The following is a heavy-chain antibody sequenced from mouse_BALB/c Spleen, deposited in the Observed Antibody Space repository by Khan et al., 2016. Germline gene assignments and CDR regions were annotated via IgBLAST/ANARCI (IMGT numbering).Heavy chain of an antibody. CDR2: IYSGRGIT. D-gene: IGHD2-3*01. CDR1: GYTFTSYC. Sequence: QVQLKQSGAELVKPGTSVRMSCTASGYTFTSYCINWVRQRPGQGLEWIGDIYSGRGITNYNEKFKTKATLTLATSSTTAYMQLSSLTSEDSAVYYCARGGGYYPFFDYWGQGTTLTVSS. J-gene: IGHJ2*01. V-gene: IGHV1-55*01. CDR3: ARGGGYYPFFDY.